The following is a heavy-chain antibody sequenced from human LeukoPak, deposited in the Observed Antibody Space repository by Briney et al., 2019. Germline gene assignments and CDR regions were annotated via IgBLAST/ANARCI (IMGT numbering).Heavy chain of an antibody. CDR2: MSSSGGPI. J-gene: IGHJ3*02. D-gene: IGHD5-18*01. CDR3: ARGSRGSSHDLAFDM. Sequence: GGTLRLSCVASGYTFSSYEMNWVRQAPGKGLEWVSLMSSSGGPIYYADSLKGRFTICRDNAKNSLKLQMDSLRAGDTAVYYCARGSRGSSHDLAFDMWGQGTMVTVSS. V-gene: IGHV3-48*03. CDR1: GYTFSSYE.